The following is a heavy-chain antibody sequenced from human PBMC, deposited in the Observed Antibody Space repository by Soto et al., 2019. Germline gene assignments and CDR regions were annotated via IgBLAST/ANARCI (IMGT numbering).Heavy chain of an antibody. CDR3: ARGDREDIAVVIGARPGEYGVDV. J-gene: IGHJ6*02. CDR1: GFTFRIYA. CDR2: ISYDGSNK. V-gene: IGHV3-30-3*01. Sequence: QVQLVESGGGVVQPGRSLRLSCAASGFTFRIYAMHWVRQAPGKGLECVAVISYDGSNKFYRDSVKGRFTISRDNSKNTLYLQINSFRYEDTPVYYCARGDREDIAVVIGARPGEYGVDVWGQGTTVTVSS. D-gene: IGHD2-15*01.